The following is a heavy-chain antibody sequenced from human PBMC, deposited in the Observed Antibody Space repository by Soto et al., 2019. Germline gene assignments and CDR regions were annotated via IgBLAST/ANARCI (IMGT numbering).Heavy chain of an antibody. Sequence: EVQLLESGGGLVQPGGSLRLSCAASGFTFSSYAMSWVRQAPGKGLEWVSAISGSGDSTYYADSVKGRFAISRDSSKNTRYLQMNSLRAEDTAVYYCAKDTYLDYSDSSDYSPWHYYGLDVWGQGTTVTVSS. CDR3: AKDTYLDYSDSSDYSPWHYYGLDV. CDR2: ISGSGDST. D-gene: IGHD3-22*01. V-gene: IGHV3-23*01. CDR1: GFTFSSYA. J-gene: IGHJ6*02.